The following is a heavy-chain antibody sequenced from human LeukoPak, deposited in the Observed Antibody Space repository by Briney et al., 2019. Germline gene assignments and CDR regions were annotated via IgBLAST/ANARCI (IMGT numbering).Heavy chain of an antibody. J-gene: IGHJ4*02. Sequence: GGSLKISCKGSGYTFATYWIAWVRQMPGKGLEWMGIIYPGDSDARYSPSFQGQVTISADKSISTAYLQWSSLKASDAAMYYCARRRDLYSGSYYPFDYWGQGTLVTVSS. CDR3: ARRRDLYSGSYYPFDY. V-gene: IGHV5-51*01. CDR2: IYPGDSDA. CDR1: GYTFATYW. D-gene: IGHD1-26*01.